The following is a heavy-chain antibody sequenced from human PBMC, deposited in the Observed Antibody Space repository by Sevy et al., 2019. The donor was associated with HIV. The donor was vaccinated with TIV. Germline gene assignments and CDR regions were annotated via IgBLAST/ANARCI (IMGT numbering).Heavy chain of an antibody. J-gene: IGHJ4*02. CDR1: DGSMSSYY. V-gene: IGHV4-59*01. CDR2: IYYNGNT. Sequence: SETLSLTCTVSDGSMSSYYWSWIRQPPGKGLEWIGYIYYNGNTNYNPSLESRVTMSIHTSMKQFSLKLRSVTAADTAMYYCARGTRDGYNLYFDSWGQLTLVTVSS. CDR3: ARGTRDGYNLYFDS. D-gene: IGHD5-12*01.